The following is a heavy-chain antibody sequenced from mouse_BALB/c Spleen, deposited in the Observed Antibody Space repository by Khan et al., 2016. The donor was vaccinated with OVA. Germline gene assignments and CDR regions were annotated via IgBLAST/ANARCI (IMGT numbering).Heavy chain of an antibody. J-gene: IGHJ3*01. V-gene: IGHV5-12*02. CDR2: ISTGGGGT. CDR1: GFTFSDYY. Sequence: EVELVESGGGLVQPGGSLKISCATSGFTFSDYYMLWVRQTPGKRLEWVAYISTGGGGTYFPDTVKGRFTFSRDNATNTLYLQMSRLTSEDTAMYYCARPTKPNWSALFAYWGQGTLVTVSA. CDR3: ARPTKPNWSALFAY. D-gene: IGHD4-1*01.